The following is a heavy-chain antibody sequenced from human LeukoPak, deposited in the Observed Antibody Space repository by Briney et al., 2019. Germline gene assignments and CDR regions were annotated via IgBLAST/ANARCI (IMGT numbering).Heavy chain of an antibody. CDR3: AKANSFRGALNY. J-gene: IGHJ4*02. Sequence: GGSLRLSCAASGFTFSSYGMHWVRQAPGKGLEWVAVISYDGSNKYYADSVKGRFTISRDNSKNTLYLQMNSLGAEDTAVYYCAKANSFRGALNYWGQGTLVTVSS. CDR1: GFTFSSYG. CDR2: ISYDGSNK. V-gene: IGHV3-30*18. D-gene: IGHD3-10*01.